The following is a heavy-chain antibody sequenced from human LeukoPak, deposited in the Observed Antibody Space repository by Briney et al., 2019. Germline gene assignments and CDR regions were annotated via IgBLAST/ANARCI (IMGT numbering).Heavy chain of an antibody. J-gene: IGHJ6*03. CDR3: ARGSSSLTDYYYYYMDV. CDR2: INPNSGGT. V-gene: IGHV1-2*02. D-gene: IGHD2-2*01. CDR1: GYTFTGYY. Sequence: ASVKVSCKASGYTFTGYYMHWVRQAPGQGLEWMGWINPNSGGTNYAQKFQGRVTITRDTSISTAYMELSRLRSDDTAVYYCARGSSSLTDYYYYYMDVWGKGTTVTVSS.